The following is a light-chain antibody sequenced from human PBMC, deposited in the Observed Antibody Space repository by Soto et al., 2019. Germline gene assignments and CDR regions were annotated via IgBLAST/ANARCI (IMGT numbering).Light chain of an antibody. CDR1: LSMSIL. CDR3: QQYSSRST. CDR2: DAS. Sequence: DIQMTQTPPSLSASVGDKVTITCRASLSMSILLNWMQHKPGEAPKLLIYDASSLESGVPSRFSGSGSGTEFTLTISSLQPDDFATYYCQQYSSRSTFGQGTKVDI. V-gene: IGKV1-5*01. J-gene: IGKJ1*01.